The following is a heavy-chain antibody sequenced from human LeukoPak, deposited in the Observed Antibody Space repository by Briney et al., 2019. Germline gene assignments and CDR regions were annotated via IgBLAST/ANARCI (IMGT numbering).Heavy chain of an antibody. Sequence: SVKVSCKASGCTFSSYVISWVRQAPGQGLEWMGGIIPIFGTSTYAQKFQGRVTITADESTNTAYMELSSLRPEDTAVYYCAREVPTVIVSGTPNYGLAVWGQGTTVTVPS. CDR2: IIPIFGTS. CDR3: AREVPTVIVSGTPNYGLAV. V-gene: IGHV1-69*13. D-gene: IGHD5/OR15-5a*01. CDR1: GCTFSSYV. J-gene: IGHJ6*02.